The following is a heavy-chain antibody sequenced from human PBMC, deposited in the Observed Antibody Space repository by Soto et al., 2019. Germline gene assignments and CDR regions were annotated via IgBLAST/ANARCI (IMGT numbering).Heavy chain of an antibody. CDR2: IYYSGST. CDR3: AGPYGSGWYWYFDN. Sequence: SETLSLTCTVSGGSISSNSYYWGWIRQPPGKGLEWIGSIYYSGSTYYNPSLKSRVTISVDTSKNQFSLKLSSVTAADTAVYYCAGPYGSGWYWYFDNWGQGTLVTVSS. J-gene: IGHJ4*02. CDR1: GGSISSNSYY. D-gene: IGHD6-19*01. V-gene: IGHV4-39*01.